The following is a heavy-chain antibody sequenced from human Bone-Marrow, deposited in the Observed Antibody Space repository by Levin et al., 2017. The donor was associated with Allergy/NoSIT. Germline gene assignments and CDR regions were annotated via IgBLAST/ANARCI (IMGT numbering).Heavy chain of an antibody. V-gene: IGHV1-18*01. J-gene: IGHJ4*02. CDR3: ARGRDYFGSGSFYSDY. Sequence: ASVKVSCKASGYTFTSYGITWVRQAPGQGLEWMGWISAYNGNTNYAPNLQDRLSMTTDTSTNTAYMDLRSLTSDDTAVYYCARGRDYFGSGSFYSDYWGQGTMVTVSS. D-gene: IGHD3-10*01. CDR1: GYTFTSYG. CDR2: ISAYNGNT.